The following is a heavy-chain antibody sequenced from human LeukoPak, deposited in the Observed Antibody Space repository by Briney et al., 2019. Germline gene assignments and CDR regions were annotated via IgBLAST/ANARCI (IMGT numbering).Heavy chain of an antibody. CDR2: ISGYNGNT. V-gene: IGHV1-18*01. J-gene: IGHJ4*02. Sequence: ASVKVSCKSSGYTFANYGFSWLRQAPGQGLEWMGWISGYNGNTVYPQTFQGRVTMTTDTATSTVYMELRSLSYDDTAVYYCARAAGGGYFDFWGQGTLVTVSS. D-gene: IGHD6-13*01. CDR1: GYTFANYG. CDR3: ARAAGGGYFDF.